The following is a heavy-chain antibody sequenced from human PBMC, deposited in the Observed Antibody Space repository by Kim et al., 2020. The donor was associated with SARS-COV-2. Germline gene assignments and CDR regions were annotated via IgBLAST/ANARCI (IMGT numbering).Heavy chain of an antibody. CDR1: GGSVTTGSYY. Sequence: SETLSLTCTVSGGSVTTGSYYWSWMRQPPGKGLEWIGYIYYSGDIKYNPSLKSRVTISLDASKNQFSLILQSVTAADTAVYYCATNRGFYDTTGWKYYYYGMDVWGQGTTVSVSS. V-gene: IGHV4-61*01. CDR3: ATNRGFYDTTGWKYYYYGMDV. J-gene: IGHJ6*02. D-gene: IGHD3-22*01. CDR2: IYYSGDI.